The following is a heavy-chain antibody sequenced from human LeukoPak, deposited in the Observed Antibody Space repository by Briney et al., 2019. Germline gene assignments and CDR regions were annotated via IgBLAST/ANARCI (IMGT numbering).Heavy chain of an antibody. CDR2: ISSSSSTI. CDR3: ASSSGSYYNAPDY. CDR1: GFTFSSYS. Sequence: GGSLRLSCAASGFTFSSYSMNWVRQAPGKGLEWVSYISSSSSTIYYADSVKGRFTISRDNAKNSLYLQMNSLRAEDTAVYYCASSSGSYYNAPDYWGQGTLVTVSS. D-gene: IGHD3-10*01. V-gene: IGHV3-48*04. J-gene: IGHJ4*02.